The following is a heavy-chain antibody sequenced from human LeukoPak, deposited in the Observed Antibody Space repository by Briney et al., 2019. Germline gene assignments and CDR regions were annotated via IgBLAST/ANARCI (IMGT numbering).Heavy chain of an antibody. CDR3: ARGAQYQPLADY. V-gene: IGHV4-59*01. J-gene: IGHJ4*02. D-gene: IGHD2-2*01. CDR1: GGSISSYY. CDR2: IYYSGST. Sequence: KPSETLSLTCTVSGGSISSYYWSWIRQPPGKGLEWIGYIYYSGSTNYNPSLKSRVTISVDTSKNQFSLKLTPVTAADTAVYYCARGAQYQPLADYWGQGTLVTVSS.